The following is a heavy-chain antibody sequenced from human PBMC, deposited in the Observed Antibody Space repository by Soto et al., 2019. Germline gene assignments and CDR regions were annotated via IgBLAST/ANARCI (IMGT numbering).Heavy chain of an antibody. CDR2: ISYDGSNK. CDR1: GFTFSSYA. V-gene: IGHV3-30-3*01. D-gene: IGHD2-2*02. CDR3: AREYPSSFLDY. Sequence: GGSLRLSCAASGFTFSSYAMHWVRQAPGKGLEWVAVISYDGSNKYYADSVKGRFTISRDNSKNTLYLQMNSLRAEDTAVYYCAREYPSSFLDYWGQGTLVTVSS. J-gene: IGHJ4*02.